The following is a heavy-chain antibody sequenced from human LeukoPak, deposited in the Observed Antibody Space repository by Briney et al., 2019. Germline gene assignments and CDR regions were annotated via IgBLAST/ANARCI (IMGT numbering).Heavy chain of an antibody. J-gene: IGHJ5*02. D-gene: IGHD3-10*01. Sequence: ASVKVSCKASGYTFTGYYMHWVRQAPGQGLEWMGWINPSSGGTNYAQKFQGRVTMTRDTSISTAYMELSRLRSDDTAVYYCARELYYGSGSYSWFDPWGQGTLVTVSS. CDR1: GYTFTGYY. CDR3: ARELYYGSGSYSWFDP. CDR2: INPSSGGT. V-gene: IGHV1-2*02.